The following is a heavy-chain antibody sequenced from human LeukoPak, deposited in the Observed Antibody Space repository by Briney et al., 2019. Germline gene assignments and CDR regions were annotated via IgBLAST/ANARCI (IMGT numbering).Heavy chain of an antibody. J-gene: IGHJ4*02. Sequence: PSETLSLTCAVYGGSFSGYYWSWIRQPPGKGLEWIGEINHSGSTNYNPSLKSRVTISVDTSKNQFSLKLSSVTAEDTAVYYCARSYYYDSSGYSGYWGQGTLVTVSS. CDR3: ARSYYYDSSGYSGY. CDR1: GGSFSGYY. D-gene: IGHD3-22*01. V-gene: IGHV4-34*01. CDR2: INHSGST.